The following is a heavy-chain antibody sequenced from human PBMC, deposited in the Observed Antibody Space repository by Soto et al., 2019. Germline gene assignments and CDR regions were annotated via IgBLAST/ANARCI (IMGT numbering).Heavy chain of an antibody. D-gene: IGHD4-17*01. Sequence: PSESLSPTCAVSSGSISISNWGSWVRQPPGTGREWIGEIYHSGSTNYNPPLKSRVTISVDKSKNQFSLKLSSVTAAYTAVYYCARGTVTQNWFDPWGQGTLVTVS. CDR1: SGSISISNW. J-gene: IGHJ5*02. CDR3: ARGTVTQNWFDP. CDR2: IYHSGST. V-gene: IGHV4-4*02.